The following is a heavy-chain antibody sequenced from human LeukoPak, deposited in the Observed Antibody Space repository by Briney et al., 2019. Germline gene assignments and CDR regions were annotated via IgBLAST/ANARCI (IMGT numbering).Heavy chain of an antibody. D-gene: IGHD3-22*01. V-gene: IGHV4-59*11. CDR1: GGSISSHY. CDR3: ARGHYDSSGYAYDY. Sequence: SETLSLTCTVSGGSISSHYWSWIRQPPGKGLEWIGYIYYSGSTNYNPSLKSRVTISVNTSKNQFSLKLSSVTAADTAVYYCARGHYDSSGYAYDYWGQGTLVTVSS. J-gene: IGHJ4*02. CDR2: IYYSGST.